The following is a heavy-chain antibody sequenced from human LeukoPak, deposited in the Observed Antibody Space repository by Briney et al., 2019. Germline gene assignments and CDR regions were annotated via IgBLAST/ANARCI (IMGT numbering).Heavy chain of an antibody. CDR3: ARGTGDYAFDDY. V-gene: IGHV1-8*01. J-gene: IGHJ4*02. CDR2: MNPNSGNT. Sequence: GASVKLSCKASGYTFTSYDINWVRQATGQGLEWMGWMNPNSGNTGYAQKFHGRVTMTRNTTISTAYMELSSLRSEDTAVYYCARGTGDYAFDDYWGQGTLVTVSS. CDR1: GYTFTSYD. D-gene: IGHD4-17*01.